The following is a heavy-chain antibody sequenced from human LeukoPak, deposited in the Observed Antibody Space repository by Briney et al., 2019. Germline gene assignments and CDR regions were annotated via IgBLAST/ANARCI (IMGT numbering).Heavy chain of an antibody. V-gene: IGHV4-39*01. CDR3: ARRQSIAAAGPTYWYFDL. CDR2: IYYSGST. Sequence: SETLYLTCTVSGGSISSSSYYWGWIRQPPGKGLEWIGSIYYSGSTYYNPSLKSRVTISVDTSKNQFSLKLSSVTAADTAVYYCARRQSIAAAGPTYWYFDLWGRGTLVTVSS. D-gene: IGHD6-13*01. J-gene: IGHJ2*01. CDR1: GGSISSSSYY.